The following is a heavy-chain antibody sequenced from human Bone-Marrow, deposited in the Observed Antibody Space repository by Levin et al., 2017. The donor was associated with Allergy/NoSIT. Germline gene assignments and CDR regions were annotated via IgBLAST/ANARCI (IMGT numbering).Heavy chain of an antibody. J-gene: IGHJ4*02. CDR1: AYIFSGYW. CDR2: VYFGDSDT. D-gene: IGHD6-25*01. Sequence: GESLKISCKGSAYIFSGYWIGWVRQKPGKGLEWMGIVYFGDSDTRYSPSFQGLVTISADKSVSTAYLQWDSLEASDTAIYFCARGVESSAWYCDSWGQGTLVTVSS. CDR3: ARGVESSAWYCDS. V-gene: IGHV5-51*01.